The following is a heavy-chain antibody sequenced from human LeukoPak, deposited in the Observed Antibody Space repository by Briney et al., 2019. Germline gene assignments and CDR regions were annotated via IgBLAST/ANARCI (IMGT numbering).Heavy chain of an antibody. D-gene: IGHD2-2*01. Sequence: SETLSLTCAVYGGSFSGYYWSWIRQPPGKGLEWIGEINHSGSTNYNPSLKSRVTISVDTSKNQFSLKLSSVTAADTAVYYCARGLRHCSSTSCYDYYYYMDVWGKGTTVTVSS. V-gene: IGHV4-34*01. CDR2: INHSGST. CDR1: GGSFSGYY. CDR3: ARGLRHCSSTSCYDYYYYMDV. J-gene: IGHJ6*03.